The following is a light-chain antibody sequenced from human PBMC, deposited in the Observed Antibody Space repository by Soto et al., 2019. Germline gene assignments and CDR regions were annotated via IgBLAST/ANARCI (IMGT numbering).Light chain of an antibody. CDR2: AAS. Sequence: DLQMTQSPSSLSASIGDRVTITCRSSQSIISYLNWYQQKPGKAPHLLIYAASTLQSGVPARFSGGGSGTDFTLTISSLQPEDSAIYYCQQTHSGPRTFGQGTKVEIK. V-gene: IGKV1-39*01. J-gene: IGKJ2*02. CDR1: QSIISY. CDR3: QQTHSGPRT.